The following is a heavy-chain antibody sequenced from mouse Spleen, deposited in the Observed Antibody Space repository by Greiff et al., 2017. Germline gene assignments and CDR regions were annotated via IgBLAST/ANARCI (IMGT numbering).Heavy chain of an antibody. J-gene: IGHJ1*03. Sequence: EVKLEESGPGLVKPSQSLSLTCSVTGYSITSGYYWNWIRQFPGNKLEWMGYISYDGSNNYNPSLKNRISITRDTSKNQFFLKLNSVTTEDTATYYCARNWDGDWYFDVWGTGTTVTVSS. CDR3: ARNWDGDWYFDV. CDR1: GYSITSGYY. V-gene: IGHV3-6*01. D-gene: IGHD4-1*01. CDR2: ISYDGSN.